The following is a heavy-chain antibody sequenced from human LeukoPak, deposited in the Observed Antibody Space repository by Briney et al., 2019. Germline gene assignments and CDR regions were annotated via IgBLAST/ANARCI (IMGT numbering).Heavy chain of an antibody. CDR1: GFTFSNYA. Sequence: GGSLRLSCAASGFTFSNYAMSWVRQAPGKGLEWVSVISGSGGNTYYADSVKGRFTISRDNSKNTLYLQMNSLRAEDTAVYYCARDISGWYVEGPFDYWGQGTLVTVSS. CDR3: ARDISGWYVEGPFDY. V-gene: IGHV3-23*01. CDR2: ISGSGGNT. J-gene: IGHJ4*02. D-gene: IGHD6-19*01.